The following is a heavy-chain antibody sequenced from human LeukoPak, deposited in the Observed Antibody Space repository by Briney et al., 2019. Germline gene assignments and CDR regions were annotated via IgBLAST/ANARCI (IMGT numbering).Heavy chain of an antibody. CDR2: FYHSGGS. CDR1: GGFNTHYY. CDR3: ERGQWLPVFDF. V-gene: IGHV4-59*01. J-gene: IGHJ4*02. D-gene: IGHD3-22*01. Sequence: SETLSLTCSVSGGFNTHYYWSWIRQPPGKGLEWIGYFYHSGGSNYNPSPERRVTITVDTSKNHFSLKLSSAAAADTAVYSCERGQWLPVFDFWGQGTLVTVSS.